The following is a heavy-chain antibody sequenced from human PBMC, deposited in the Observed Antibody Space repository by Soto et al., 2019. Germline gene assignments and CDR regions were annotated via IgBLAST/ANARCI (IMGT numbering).Heavy chain of an antibody. D-gene: IGHD6-19*01. CDR2: ISGSGAGT. Sequence: EIELLESGGGLVQPGGSLRLSCAASGFTFTTYAMGWVRQAPGKGLEWVSSISGSGAGTFYEDSVKGRFTISRDNAKKMVYLQMNGLRADDTAVYYCAKEALTVAGNNFDSCGQGTLGTVSS. CDR1: GFTFTTYA. CDR3: AKEALTVAGNNFDS. J-gene: IGHJ4*02. V-gene: IGHV3-23*01.